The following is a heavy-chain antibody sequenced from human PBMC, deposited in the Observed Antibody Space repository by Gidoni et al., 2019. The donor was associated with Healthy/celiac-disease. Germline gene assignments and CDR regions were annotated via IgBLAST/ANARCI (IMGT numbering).Heavy chain of an antibody. CDR1: GYSSSSGYY. V-gene: IGHV4-38-2*02. J-gene: IGHJ4*02. CDR3: AREGNWNYDDY. Sequence: QVQLQESGPGLVKPSETLSLTCAVSGYSSSSGYYWCWIRQPPGKGLEWIGRIYHSGSTYYNPSLKSRVTISVDTSKNQFSLKLSSVTAADTAVYYCAREGNWNYDDYWGQGTLVTVSS. CDR2: IYHSGST. D-gene: IGHD1-1*01.